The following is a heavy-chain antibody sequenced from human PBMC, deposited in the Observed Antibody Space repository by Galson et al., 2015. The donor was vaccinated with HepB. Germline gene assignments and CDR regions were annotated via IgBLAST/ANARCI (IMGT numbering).Heavy chain of an antibody. CDR1: GFGFSSYS. Sequence: SLRLSCAASGFGFSSYSMNWVRQAAGKGLEWVSSINTGGTHIYYADSGKGRFTISRDNAENSLFLQMNSLRVDDTAVYYCARVAPEGAVAGRGNTYFDLWGRGTLVTVSS. CDR3: ARVAPEGAVAGRGNTYFDL. D-gene: IGHD6-19*01. J-gene: IGHJ2*01. CDR2: INTGGTHI. V-gene: IGHV3-21*01.